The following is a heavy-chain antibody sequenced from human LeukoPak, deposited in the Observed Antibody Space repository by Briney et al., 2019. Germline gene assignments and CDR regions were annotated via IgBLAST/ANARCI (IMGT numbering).Heavy chain of an antibody. CDR1: GGSISSYY. D-gene: IGHD5-12*01. CDR3: AGEMATIYRKDY. J-gene: IGHJ4*02. Sequence: SETLSLTCTVSGGSISSYYWSWIRQPPGKGLEWIGYIYYSGSTNYNPSLKSRVTISVDTSRNQFSLKLSSVTAADTAVYYCAGEMATIYRKDYWGQGTLVTVSS. V-gene: IGHV4-59*12. CDR2: IYYSGST.